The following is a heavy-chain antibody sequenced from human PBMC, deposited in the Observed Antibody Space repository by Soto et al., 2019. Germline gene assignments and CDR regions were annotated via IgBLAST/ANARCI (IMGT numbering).Heavy chain of an antibody. J-gene: IGHJ3*01. D-gene: IGHD3-10*01. V-gene: IGHV1-69*01. CDR3: ARDYGRQAPGL. CDR2: IIPAIGTP. Sequence: QVQLVQSGSEVKKPGSSVKVSCKVSGGTFSSFAISWVRQAPGQGLEWIGGIIPAIGTPDHAPKFRGRVTINADESTSTAYLELSSLTSNDTAAYFCARDYGRQAPGLWGQGTKVTVSS. CDR1: GGTFSSFA.